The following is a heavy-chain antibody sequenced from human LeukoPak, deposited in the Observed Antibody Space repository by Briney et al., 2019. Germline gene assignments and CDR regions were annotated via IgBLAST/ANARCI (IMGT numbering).Heavy chain of an antibody. J-gene: IGHJ3*02. V-gene: IGHV4-34*01. Sequence: SETLSLTCAVYGGSFSGYYWSWIRQPPGKGLEWIGEINHSGSTNYNPSLKSRVTISVDRSKNQFSLKLSSVTAADTAVYYCASKQNYGDRSDAFDIWGQGTMVTVSS. CDR3: ASKQNYGDRSDAFDI. CDR2: INHSGST. D-gene: IGHD4-17*01. CDR1: GGSFSGYY.